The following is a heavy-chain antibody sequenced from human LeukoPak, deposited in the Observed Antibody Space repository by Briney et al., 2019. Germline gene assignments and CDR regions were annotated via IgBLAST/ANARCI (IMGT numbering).Heavy chain of an antibody. Sequence: GGSLRLSCAASGFTFSRYWMSWVRQTPEKGLECVANIKQDGSDKFYVDSVRGRFTISRDNAKNSLYLQMNSLRVEDTALYYCARDPWADSSGFPLHHWGQGTLVTVSS. CDR1: GFTFSRYW. CDR2: IKQDGSDK. CDR3: ARDPWADSSGFPLHH. J-gene: IGHJ1*01. D-gene: IGHD3-22*01. V-gene: IGHV3-7*03.